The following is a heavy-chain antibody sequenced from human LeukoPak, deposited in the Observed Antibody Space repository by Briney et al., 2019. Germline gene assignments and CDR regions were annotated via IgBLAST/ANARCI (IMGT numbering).Heavy chain of an antibody. J-gene: IGHJ4*02. CDR2: IIPIFGTA. CDR1: GYTFTSYD. V-gene: IGHV1-69*06. D-gene: IGHD4-17*01. Sequence: ASVKVSCKASGYTFTSYDINWVRQAPGQGLEWMGGIIPIFGTANYAQKFQGRVTITADKSTSTAYMELSSLRSEDTAVYYCASTTVTTTSYYFDYWGQGTLVTVSS. CDR3: ASTTVTTTSYYFDY.